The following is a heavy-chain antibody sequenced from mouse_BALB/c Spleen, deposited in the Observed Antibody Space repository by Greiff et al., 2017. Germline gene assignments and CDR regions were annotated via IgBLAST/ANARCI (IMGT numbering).Heavy chain of an antibody. CDR2: IYPGGGYT. D-gene: IGHD1-1*01. CDR3: ARKNYGSSLSWFAY. J-gene: IGHJ3*01. Sequence: QVQLQQSGAELVRPGTSVKISCKASGYTFTNYWLGWVKQRPGHGLEWIGDIYPGGGYTNYNEKFKGKATLTADTSSSTAYMQLSSLTSEDSAVYFCARKNYGSSLSWFAYWGQGTLVTVSA. V-gene: IGHV1-63*02. CDR1: GYTFTNYW.